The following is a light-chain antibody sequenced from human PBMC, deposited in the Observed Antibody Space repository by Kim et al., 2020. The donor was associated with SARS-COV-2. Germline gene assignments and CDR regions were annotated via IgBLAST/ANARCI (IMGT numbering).Light chain of an antibody. Sequence: LGDRVTITCRASQGVGSWLAWYQQKPGKAPKLLIYATSNLHSGVPSRFSGSGSGTEFTLTISSLQPEDFATYYCQQSHSFPPLTFGGGTKVDIK. J-gene: IGKJ4*01. CDR1: QGVGSW. V-gene: IGKV1-12*01. CDR3: QQSHSFPPLT. CDR2: ATS.